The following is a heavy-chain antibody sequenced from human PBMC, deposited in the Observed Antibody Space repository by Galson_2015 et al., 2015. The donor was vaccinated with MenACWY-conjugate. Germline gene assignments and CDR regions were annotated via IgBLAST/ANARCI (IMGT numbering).Heavy chain of an antibody. D-gene: IGHD2-15*01. CDR1: GFTFSTYS. V-gene: IGHV3-48*01. J-gene: IGHJ4*03. Sequence: SLRLSCAASGFTFSTYSMNWVRQAPGKGLEWVSYISSSSSTIYYADSVKGRFTISRDNSKNTLYLQMNSLRPEDTAVYYCAKDLTRYCSGGSCDNFDYWGQGTTVTVSS. CDR3: AKDLTRYCSGGSCDNFDY. CDR2: ISSSSSTI.